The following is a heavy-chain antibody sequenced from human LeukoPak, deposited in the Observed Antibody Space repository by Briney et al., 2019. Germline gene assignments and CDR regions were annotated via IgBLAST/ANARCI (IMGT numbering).Heavy chain of an antibody. CDR3: AGYTDYVSF. Sequence: SETLSLTCTVSGYSISGGYYWGWIRQPPGKGLEWIGSIYHSGSTYYSPSLRSRVTISVDTSKNQFSLRLNSVTAADTAVYYCAGYTDYVSFWGQGTLVTVSS. D-gene: IGHD4-17*01. V-gene: IGHV4-38-2*02. CDR2: IYHSGST. J-gene: IGHJ4*02. CDR1: GYSISGGYY.